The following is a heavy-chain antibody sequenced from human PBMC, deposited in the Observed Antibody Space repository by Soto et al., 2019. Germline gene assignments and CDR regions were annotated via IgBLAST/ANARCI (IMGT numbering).Heavy chain of an antibody. V-gene: IGHV1-69*02. CDR2: IIPILGIA. Sequence: GASVKVSCKASGGTFSSYTISWVRQAPGQGLEWMGRIIPILGIANYAQKFQGRVTFTADKSTSTAYMELSSLRSEDTAVYYCAFLWFGELFNLRSFDYWGQGTLVTVSS. CDR1: GGTFSSYT. J-gene: IGHJ4*02. CDR3: AFLWFGELFNLRSFDY. D-gene: IGHD3-10*01.